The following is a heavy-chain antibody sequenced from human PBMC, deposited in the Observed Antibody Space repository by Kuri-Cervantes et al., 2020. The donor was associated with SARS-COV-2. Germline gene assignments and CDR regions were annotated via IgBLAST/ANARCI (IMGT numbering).Heavy chain of an antibody. J-gene: IGHJ3*02. CDR1: GFTFDDYG. Sequence: GESLKISCAASGFTFDDYGMSWVRQAPGKGLEWVSGINWNGGSTGYADSVKGRFTISRDNAKNTLYLQMNSLRAEDTAVYYCAKDQFRTIVVVTTPGDAFDIWGQGTMVTVSS. CDR3: AKDQFRTIVVVTTPGDAFDI. CDR2: INWNGGST. D-gene: IGHD3-22*01. V-gene: IGHV3-20*04.